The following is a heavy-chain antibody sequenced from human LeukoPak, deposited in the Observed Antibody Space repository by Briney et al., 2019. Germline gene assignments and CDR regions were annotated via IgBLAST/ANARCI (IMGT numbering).Heavy chain of an antibody. CDR1: GFTFSSYS. CDR2: ISSRSNYI. J-gene: IGHJ6*02. V-gene: IGHV3-21*01. D-gene: IGHD6-25*01. CDR3: ARIVAAAPYGMDV. Sequence: PGGSLRLSCVASGFTFSSYSMNWVRQAPGKGLEWVSAISSRSNYIYYADSVKGRFTISRDNAKNSLYVQMNSLGAEDTAVYYCARIVAAAPYGMDVWGQGTTVTVSS.